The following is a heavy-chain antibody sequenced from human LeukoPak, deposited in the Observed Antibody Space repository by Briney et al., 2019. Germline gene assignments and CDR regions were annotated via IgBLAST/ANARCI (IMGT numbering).Heavy chain of an antibody. CDR1: GYTFTGYY. CDR2: INPNSGGT. V-gene: IGHV1-2*02. Sequence: ASVKVSCKASGYTFTGYYMHWVRQAPGQGLEWMGWINPNSGGTNYAQKFQGRVTMTRDTSISTAYLQWSSLEASDTAMYYCARGANSGSYSHFGYWGQGTLVTVSS. J-gene: IGHJ4*02. CDR3: ARGANSGSYSHFGY. D-gene: IGHD1-26*01.